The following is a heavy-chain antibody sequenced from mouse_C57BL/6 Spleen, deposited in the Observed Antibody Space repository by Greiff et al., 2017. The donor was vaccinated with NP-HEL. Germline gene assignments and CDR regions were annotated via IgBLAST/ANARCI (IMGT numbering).Heavy chain of an antibody. Sequence: VQLQESGPELVKPGASVKISCKASGYAFSSSWMNWVKQRPGKGLEWIGRIYPGDGDTNYNGKFKGKATLTADKSSSTAYMQLSSLTSEDSAVYFCARLVLYYFDYWGQGTTLTVSS. D-gene: IGHD1-1*02. CDR2: IYPGDGDT. CDR1: GYAFSSSW. CDR3: ARLVLYYFDY. V-gene: IGHV1-82*01. J-gene: IGHJ2*01.